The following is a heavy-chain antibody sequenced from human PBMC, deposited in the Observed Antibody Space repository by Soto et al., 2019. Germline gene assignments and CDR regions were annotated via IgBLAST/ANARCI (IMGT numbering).Heavy chain of an antibody. D-gene: IGHD3-16*01. Sequence: QITLKESGPTLVKPTQTLTLTCTFSGFSLSTSGVGVGWIRQPPGKALEWLALIFWDDDKRYSPSLKSRLTITKDTSKNQVVLTMTTMDPVDTATYYCAHNYGAGALDVWGQGTTVTVSS. V-gene: IGHV2-5*02. J-gene: IGHJ6*02. CDR1: GFSLSTSGVG. CDR2: IFWDDDK. CDR3: AHNYGAGALDV.